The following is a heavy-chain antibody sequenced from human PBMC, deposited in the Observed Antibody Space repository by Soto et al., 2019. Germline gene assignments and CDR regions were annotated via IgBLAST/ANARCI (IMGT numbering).Heavy chain of an antibody. V-gene: IGHV4-39*01. CDR1: DGSISISTYY. Sequence: PSETLSITCTFSDGSISISTYYWGWIRQPPGKGLEWIGSIYYSGITYYNPSLKSRVTISVDTSKNQFSLKLSSVTAADTAVYYCARRRPTAAAPFDYWGQGTPVTVSS. CDR3: ARRRPTAAAPFDY. J-gene: IGHJ4*02. CDR2: IYYSGIT. D-gene: IGHD6-13*01.